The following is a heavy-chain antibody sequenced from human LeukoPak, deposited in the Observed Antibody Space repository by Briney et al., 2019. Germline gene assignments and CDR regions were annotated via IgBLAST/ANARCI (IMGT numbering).Heavy chain of an antibody. V-gene: IGHV3-33*01. CDR1: GFTFSSYG. J-gene: IGHJ6*02. Sequence: GGSLRLSCAASGFTFSSYGMHWVRQAPGKGLEWVAVIWYDGSNKCYADSVKGRFTISRDNSKNTLYLQMNSLRAEDTAVYYCARPYYYDSSGYYRYYYGMDVWGQGTTVTVSS. D-gene: IGHD3-22*01. CDR2: IWYDGSNK. CDR3: ARPYYYDSSGYYRYYYGMDV.